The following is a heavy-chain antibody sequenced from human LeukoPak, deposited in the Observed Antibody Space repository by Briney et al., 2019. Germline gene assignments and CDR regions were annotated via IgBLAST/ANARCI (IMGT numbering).Heavy chain of an antibody. V-gene: IGHV3-30*03. CDR2: ISYDGSSK. CDR3: ASSLLTGYYIGY. D-gene: IGHD3-9*01. CDR1: GFTFSNAW. J-gene: IGHJ4*02. Sequence: GGSLRLSCAASGFTFSNAWMSWVRQAPGKGLEWVAVISYDGSSKYYADSVKGRFTISRDNSKNTLYLQMNSLRAEDTAVYYCASSLLTGYYIGYWGQGTLVTVSS.